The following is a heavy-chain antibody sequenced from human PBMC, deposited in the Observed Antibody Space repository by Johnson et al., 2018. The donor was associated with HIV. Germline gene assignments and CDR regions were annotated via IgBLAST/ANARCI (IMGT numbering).Heavy chain of an antibody. CDR2: IRYDGSNK. D-gene: IGHD4-11*01. Sequence: QVQLVESGGGLVQPGRSLRLSCAASGFTFSSYGMHWVRQAPGKGLEWVAFIRYDGSNKYYADSVKGRFTISRDNSKNTLYLQMNSLRAADTAVYYCARDYSNPPHAFDIWGQGTMVTVSS. CDR3: ARDYSNPPHAFDI. V-gene: IGHV3-33*08. J-gene: IGHJ3*02. CDR1: GFTFSSYG.